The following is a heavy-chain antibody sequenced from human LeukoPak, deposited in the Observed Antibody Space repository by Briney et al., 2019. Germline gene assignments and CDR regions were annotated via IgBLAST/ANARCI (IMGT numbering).Heavy chain of an antibody. D-gene: IGHD3-3*01. CDR2: ISAYNGNT. CDR3: ARDFEWRSDVSVFFDY. Sequence: EASVKVSCKASGYTFTSYGISWVRQAPGQGLEWMGWISAYNGNTNYAQKLQGRVTMTTDTSTSTAYMELRSLRSDDTAVYYCARDFEWRSDVSVFFDYWGQGTLVTVSS. J-gene: IGHJ4*02. V-gene: IGHV1-18*01. CDR1: GYTFTSYG.